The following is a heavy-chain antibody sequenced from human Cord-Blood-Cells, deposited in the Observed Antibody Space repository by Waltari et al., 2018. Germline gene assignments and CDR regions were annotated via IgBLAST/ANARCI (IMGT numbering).Heavy chain of an antibody. CDR2: INAGNGNT. CDR3: ARPYSSSWYFDY. CDR1: GYTFTSYA. V-gene: IGHV1-3*01. D-gene: IGHD6-13*01. J-gene: IGHJ4*02. Sequence: QVQLVQSGAEVKKPGASVKVSCKASGYTFTSYAMHCVRQAPGQRLEWMGWINAGNGNTKYSQKFQGRVTITRDTSASTAYMELSSLRSEDTAVYYCARPYSSSWYFDYWGQGTLVTVSS.